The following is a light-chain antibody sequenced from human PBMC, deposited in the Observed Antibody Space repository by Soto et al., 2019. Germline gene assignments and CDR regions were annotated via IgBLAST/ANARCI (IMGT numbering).Light chain of an antibody. J-gene: IGKJ5*01. CDR1: QSVISN. V-gene: IGKV3-15*01. CDR3: QQYEKWPPSIT. Sequence: TQSPGTQSLSPVASARFSCGARQSVISNYFAWYQQKPGQAPRLLIYGASTRATGIPGRFSGSGSGTEFNLTISSLQSEDFALYFCQQYEKWPPSITFGQGTRREIK. CDR2: GAS.